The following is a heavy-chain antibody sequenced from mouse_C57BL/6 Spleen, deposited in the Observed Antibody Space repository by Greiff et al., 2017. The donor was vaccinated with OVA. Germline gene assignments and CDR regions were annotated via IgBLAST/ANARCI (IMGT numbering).Heavy chain of an antibody. D-gene: IGHD1-1*01. Sequence: QVQLQQPGAELVMPGASVKLSCKASGYTFTSYWMHWVKQRPGQGLEWIGEIDPSDSYTNSNQKFKGKSTLTVDKSSSTAYLQLSSLTSEDSTVYYCARRSYYYGSSPDAMDYWGQGTSVTVSS. CDR1: GYTFTSYW. CDR3: ARRSYYYGSSPDAMDY. J-gene: IGHJ4*01. V-gene: IGHV1-69*01. CDR2: IDPSDSYT.